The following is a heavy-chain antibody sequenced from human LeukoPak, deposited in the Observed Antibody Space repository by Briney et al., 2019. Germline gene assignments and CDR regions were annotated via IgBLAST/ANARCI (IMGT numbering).Heavy chain of an antibody. D-gene: IGHD6-13*01. CDR2: ISCDGGST. Sequence: GGSLRLSCAASGFTFDDYTMHWVRQAPGKGLEWVSLISCDGGSTYYADSVKGRFTISRDNSKNSLYLQMNSLRAEDTALYYCAKEPGQAAALSFDPWGQGTLVTVSS. CDR1: GFTFDDYT. CDR3: AKEPGQAAALSFDP. V-gene: IGHV3-43*01. J-gene: IGHJ5*02.